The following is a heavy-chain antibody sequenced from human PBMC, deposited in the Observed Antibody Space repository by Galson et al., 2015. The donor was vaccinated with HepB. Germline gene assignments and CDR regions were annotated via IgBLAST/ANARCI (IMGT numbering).Heavy chain of an antibody. CDR3: ARDREYFDL. D-gene: IGHD2/OR15-2a*01. V-gene: IGHV3-66*01. CDR2: IDTRDRI. CDR1: GFSISNHH. J-gene: IGHJ2*01. Sequence: SLRLSCAASGFSISNHHINWVRQAPGKGLEWVSFIDTRDRIKYVDSVKGRITISRDSSKNTLYFQISSMRAEDTVVYYCARDREYFDLWGRGTLVTVSS.